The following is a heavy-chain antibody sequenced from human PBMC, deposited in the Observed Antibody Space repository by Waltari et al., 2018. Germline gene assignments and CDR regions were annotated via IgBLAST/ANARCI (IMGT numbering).Heavy chain of an antibody. CDR3: ARSYDFWSGYPLHY. J-gene: IGHJ4*02. CDR1: GDSITNYY. V-gene: IGHV4-59*01. CDR2: IAYSGST. D-gene: IGHD3-3*01. Sequence: QVQLQESGPGLVKPSETLSLTCSVFGDSITNYYWSWVRQPPGKGLEWIGYIAYSGSTRYNPSLKSRATISVDTSKKQFSLRLVSVTAADTAIYYCARSYDFWSGYPLHYWGQGTLVTVSS.